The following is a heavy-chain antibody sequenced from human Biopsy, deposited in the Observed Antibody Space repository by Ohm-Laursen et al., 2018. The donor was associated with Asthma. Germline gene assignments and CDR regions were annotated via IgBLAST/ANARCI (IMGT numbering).Heavy chain of an antibody. V-gene: IGHV1-2*06. Sequence: ASVKASRKASGYTFIGCHIHWMRQAPGQGLEWMGRINPNSGGTNYAQKFQGRVTMTRDTSISTAYMEVSRLRSDDTAVYYCARGQKSAGDRWFDPWGQGTLVTVSS. CDR2: INPNSGGT. CDR1: GYTFIGCH. CDR3: ARGQKSAGDRWFDP. D-gene: IGHD6-13*01. J-gene: IGHJ5*02.